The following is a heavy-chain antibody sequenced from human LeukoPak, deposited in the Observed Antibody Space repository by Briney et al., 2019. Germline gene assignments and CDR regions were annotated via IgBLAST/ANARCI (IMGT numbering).Heavy chain of an antibody. Sequence: GGSLRLSCTTSGFTFGDYAMSWFRQAPGKGLEWVAFIRSKAYGGTTEYAASVKGRFTISRDDSKSIAYLQMNSLKTEDTAVYYCAREGTYSSSWYGYYYYYMDVWGKGTTVTVSS. D-gene: IGHD6-13*01. CDR3: AREGTYSSSWYGYYYYYMDV. CDR1: GFTFGDYA. V-gene: IGHV3-49*03. CDR2: IRSKAYGGTT. J-gene: IGHJ6*03.